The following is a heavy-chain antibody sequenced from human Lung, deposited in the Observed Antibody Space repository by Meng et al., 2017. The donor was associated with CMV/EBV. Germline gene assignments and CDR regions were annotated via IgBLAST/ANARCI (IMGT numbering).Heavy chain of an antibody. CDR1: GYTFTSYG. V-gene: IGHV1-18*01. CDR3: ARVRSRGMDV. D-gene: IGHD3-16*01. CDR2: IRVYNGDT. J-gene: IGHJ6*02. Sequence: ASXXVSCKASGYTFTSYGINWVRQAPGQGLEWMGWIRVYNGDTKYAQKFQGRVTMTTDTSTSTAYMELSRLRSDDTAVYYCARVRSRGMDVWGQGTTVNGAS.